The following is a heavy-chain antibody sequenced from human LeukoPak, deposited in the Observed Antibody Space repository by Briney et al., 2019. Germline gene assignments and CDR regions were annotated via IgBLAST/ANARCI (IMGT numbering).Heavy chain of an antibody. CDR3: ATGSTYYDSSGSIVDY. CDR2: FDPEDGET. J-gene: IGHJ4*02. Sequence: GASVKVSCKASGYTFTAYYMRWVRQAPGKGLEWMGGFDPEDGETIYAQKFQGRVTMTEDTSTDTAYMELSSLRSEDTAVYYCATGSTYYDSSGSIVDYWGQGTLVTVSS. V-gene: IGHV1-24*01. CDR1: GYTFTAYY. D-gene: IGHD3-22*01.